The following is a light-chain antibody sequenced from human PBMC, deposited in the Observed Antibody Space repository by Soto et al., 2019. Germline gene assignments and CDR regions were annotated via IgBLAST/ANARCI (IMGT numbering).Light chain of an antibody. CDR1: QSISGW. J-gene: IGKJ2*01. CDR3: QQYNSFSHT. V-gene: IGKV1-5*01. Sequence: DIQMTQSPSTLSAYVGDRVTITCRASQSISGWLAWYQQKPGKAPKLLIYDASSLEGGVPSRFSGSGSGTEFTLTISGLQPDDFATYYCQQYNSFSHTFGQ. CDR2: DAS.